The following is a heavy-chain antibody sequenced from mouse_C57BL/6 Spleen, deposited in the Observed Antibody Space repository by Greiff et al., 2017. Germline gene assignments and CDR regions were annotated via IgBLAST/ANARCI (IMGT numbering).Heavy chain of an antibody. CDR3: ARDRGQGFDY. J-gene: IGHJ2*01. D-gene: IGHD3-3*01. V-gene: IGHV5-4*01. CDR1: GFTFSSYA. Sequence: EVQLVESGGGLVKPGGSLKLSCAASGFTFSSYAMSWVRQTPEKRLEWVATISDGGSYTYYPDNVKGRFTISRDNAKNNLYLQMSHLKSEDTAMYYCARDRGQGFDYWGQGTTLTVSS. CDR2: ISDGGSYT.